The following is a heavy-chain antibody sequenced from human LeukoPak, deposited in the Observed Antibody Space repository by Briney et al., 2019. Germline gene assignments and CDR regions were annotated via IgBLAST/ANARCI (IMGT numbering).Heavy chain of an antibody. CDR1: GFTFSGYW. CDR2: IKQDGSEK. D-gene: IGHD3-22*01. V-gene: IGHV3-7*01. J-gene: IGHJ4*02. CDR3: AGDSTGYYWAY. Sequence: GGSLRLSCAASGFTFSGYWMSWVRQAPGNGLEWVANIKQDGSEKYYVDSVKGRFTISRDNAKNSPYLQMNSLRAEDTAVYYCAGDSTGYYWAYWGQGTLVTVSS.